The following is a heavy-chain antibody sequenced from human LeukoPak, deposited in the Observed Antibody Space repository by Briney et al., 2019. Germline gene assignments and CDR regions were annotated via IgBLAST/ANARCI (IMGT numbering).Heavy chain of an antibody. D-gene: IGHD2-2*01. V-gene: IGHV5-51*01. J-gene: IGHJ3*02. Sequence: GESLKISCKGSGYSFTSYWIGWVRQMPGKGLEWMGIIYPGDSDTRYSPSFQGQVTISADKSISTAYLQWSSLKASDTAVYYCARQGYCSSTSCLEAFDIWGQGTMVTVSS. CDR2: IYPGDSDT. CDR1: GYSFTSYW. CDR3: ARQGYCSSTSCLEAFDI.